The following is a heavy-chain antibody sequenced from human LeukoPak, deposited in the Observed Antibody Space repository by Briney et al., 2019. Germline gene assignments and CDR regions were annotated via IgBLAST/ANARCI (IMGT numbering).Heavy chain of an antibody. CDR3: ARGPDSGSYFAWFDP. Sequence: SETLSLTCAVYGGSFSGYYWSWGRQPPGKGREWCGEINHSGSTNYNTSSKNRVAISVDTSTNQLSLKLSSVTAADTAVYYCARGPDSGSYFAWFDPWGQGTLVTVSS. J-gene: IGHJ5*02. CDR1: GGSFSGYY. CDR2: INHSGST. D-gene: IGHD3-10*01. V-gene: IGHV4-34*01.